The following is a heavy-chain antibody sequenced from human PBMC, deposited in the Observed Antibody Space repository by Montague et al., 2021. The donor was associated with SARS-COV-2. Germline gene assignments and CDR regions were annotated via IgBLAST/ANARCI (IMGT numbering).Heavy chain of an antibody. D-gene: IGHD2-15*01. V-gene: IGHV4-59*02. CDR2: INHSGSS. CDR1: VGSVSRDY. Sequence: SETLSLTCTGYVGSVSRDYWTWIRQPPVWSLDWIGYINHSGSSNYNPSLKNRVTISIDTSKNQFSLELSSVTAADMAAYYCASPGGYCTGGRCDFVYWGKGTMVTVSS. CDR3: ASPGGYCTGGRCDFVY. J-gene: IGHJ4*02.